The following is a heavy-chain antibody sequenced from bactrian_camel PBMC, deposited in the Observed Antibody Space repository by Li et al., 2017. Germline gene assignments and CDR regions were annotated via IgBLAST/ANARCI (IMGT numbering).Heavy chain of an antibody. Sequence: HVQLVESGGGTVQAGGSLRLSCGASGYTVNSYCLGWFRQAPGKEREGVASIDSDGRLNYADSVRGRFTISKDNTKNTMYLQMNSLKPEDTAMYYCAVDPSGRAWSSGVLSPGEYSRWGQGTQVTVS. V-gene: IGHV3S53*01. J-gene: IGHJ4*01. CDR1: GYTVNSYC. CDR3: AVDPSGRAWSSGVLSPGEYSR. CDR2: IDSDGRL. D-gene: IGHD2*01.